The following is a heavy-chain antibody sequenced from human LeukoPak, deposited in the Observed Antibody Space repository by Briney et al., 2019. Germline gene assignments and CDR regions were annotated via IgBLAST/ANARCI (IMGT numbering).Heavy chain of an antibody. D-gene: IGHD6-19*01. Sequence: EASVKGTCKASGYTFTDYYMHWVRQAPGQGLEWMGWINPDSGATNYAQKFQSRVTMTRDTSISTAHMELSRLRSDDTAVYYCAREDSSGCVYFDYWGQGTLVTVSS. CDR3: AREDSSGCVYFDY. CDR2: INPDSGAT. V-gene: IGHV1-2*02. CDR1: GYTFTDYY. J-gene: IGHJ4*02.